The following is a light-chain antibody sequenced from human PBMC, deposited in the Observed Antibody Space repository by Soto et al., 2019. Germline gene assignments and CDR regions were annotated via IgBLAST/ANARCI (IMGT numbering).Light chain of an antibody. CDR2: EAS. J-gene: IGKJ5*01. Sequence: DIPMTHSPSSLSASVGDRVTITCRASQGISTYLACYQQKPGKAPKLMIYEASTLQSGVPSRFSGSGSGTEFTLTISGLLPEDFATYHCQQLNTLPFTFGQGTRLEV. V-gene: IGKV1-9*01. CDR3: QQLNTLPFT. CDR1: QGISTY.